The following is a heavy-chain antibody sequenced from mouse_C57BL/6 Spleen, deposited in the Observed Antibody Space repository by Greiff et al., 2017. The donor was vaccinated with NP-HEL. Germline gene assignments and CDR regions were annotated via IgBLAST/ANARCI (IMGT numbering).Heavy chain of an antibody. D-gene: IGHD1-1*01. Sequence: EVKLMESGPGLVKPSQSLSLTCSVTGYSITSGYYWNWIRQFPGNKLEWMGYISYDGSNNYNPSLKNRIPITRDTSKNQFFLKLNSVTTEDTATYYCARNYGSSYLNWYFDVWGTGTTVTVSS. V-gene: IGHV3-6*01. J-gene: IGHJ1*03. CDR1: GYSITSGYY. CDR3: ARNYGSSYLNWYFDV. CDR2: ISYDGSN.